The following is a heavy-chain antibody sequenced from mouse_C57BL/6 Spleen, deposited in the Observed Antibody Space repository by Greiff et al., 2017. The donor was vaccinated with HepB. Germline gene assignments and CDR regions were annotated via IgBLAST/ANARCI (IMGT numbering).Heavy chain of an antibody. CDR2: IYPGSGST. D-gene: IGHD2-3*01. V-gene: IGHV1-55*01. CDR1: GYTFTSYW. J-gene: IGHJ1*03. CDR3: ARDGYYRGYFDV. Sequence: VQLQQPGAELVKPGASVKMSCKASGYTFTSYWITWVKQRPGQGLEWIGDIYPGSGSTNYNEKFKSKATLTVDTSSSTAYMQLSSLTSEDSAVYYCARDGYYRGYFDVWGTGTTVTVSS.